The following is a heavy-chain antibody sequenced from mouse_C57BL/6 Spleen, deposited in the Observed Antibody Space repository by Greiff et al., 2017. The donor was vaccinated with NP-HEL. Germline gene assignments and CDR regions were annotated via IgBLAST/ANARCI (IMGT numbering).Heavy chain of an antibody. V-gene: IGHV1-50*01. CDR2: IDPSDSYT. CDR3: ARVVITTIVAAGYIDY. D-gene: IGHD1-1*01. CDR1: GYTFTSYW. Sequence: QVQLQQPGAELVKPGASVKLSCKASGYTFTSYWMQWVKQRPGQGLEWIGEIDPSDSYTNYNQKFKGKATLTVDTSSSTAYMQLSSLTSEDTAIYYCARVVITTIVAAGYIDYWGQGTTLTVSS. J-gene: IGHJ2*01.